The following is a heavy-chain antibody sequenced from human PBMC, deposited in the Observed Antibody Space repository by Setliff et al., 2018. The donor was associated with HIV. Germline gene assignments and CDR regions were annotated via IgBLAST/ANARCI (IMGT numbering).Heavy chain of an antibody. V-gene: IGHV3-53*01. D-gene: IGHD1-26*01. J-gene: IGHJ3*02. Sequence: GGSLRLSCAASGFTVSSNYMSWARQAPGKGLEWVSVIYSGGRTYYADSVKGRFTISRDNSKNTLNLQMSSLRAEDTAVYYCAGSSGRYPDALDIWGQGTMVTVSS. CDR1: GFTVSSNY. CDR2: IYSGGRT. CDR3: AGSSGRYPDALDI.